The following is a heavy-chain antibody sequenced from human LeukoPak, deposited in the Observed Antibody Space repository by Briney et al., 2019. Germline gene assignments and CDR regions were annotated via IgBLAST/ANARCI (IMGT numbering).Heavy chain of an antibody. V-gene: IGHV3-7*01. D-gene: IGHD3-10*01. Sequence: GGPLNLSCPASGFTFSSYWRSWFRQPPGKGLEGLANIKQDGSEKYYVDSVKGRFTISRDNAKNSLYLQMNSLRAEDTAVYYCASSLWFGESELYFDYWGQGTLVTVSS. J-gene: IGHJ4*02. CDR3: ASSLWFGESELYFDY. CDR2: IKQDGSEK. CDR1: GFTFSSYW.